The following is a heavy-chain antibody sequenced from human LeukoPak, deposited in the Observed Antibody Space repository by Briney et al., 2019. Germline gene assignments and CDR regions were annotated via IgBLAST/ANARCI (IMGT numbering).Heavy chain of an antibody. CDR1: GGSISSGGYS. J-gene: IGHJ6*02. D-gene: IGHD6-6*01. CDR2: IYHSGST. V-gene: IGHV4-30-2*01. Sequence: SETLSLTCAVSGGSISSGGYSWSWIRQPPGKGLEWIGYIYHSGSTYYNPSLKSRVTISVDRSKNQFSLKLSSVTAADTAVYYCARVPEYSSSSLSGMDVWGQGTTVTVSS. CDR3: ARVPEYSSSSLSGMDV.